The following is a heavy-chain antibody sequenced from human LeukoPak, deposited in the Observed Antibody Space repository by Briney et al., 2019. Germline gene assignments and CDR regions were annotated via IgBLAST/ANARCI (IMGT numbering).Heavy chain of an antibody. CDR2: MNPNSGNT. J-gene: IGHJ5*02. CDR1: GGTFSSYA. Sequence: ASVKVSCKASGGTFSSYAISWVRQATGQGLEWMGWMNPNSGNTGYAQKFQGRVTMTRNTSISTAYMELSSLRSEDTAVYYCARVLAADDGLYNWFDPWGQGTLVTVSS. D-gene: IGHD6-13*01. CDR3: ARVLAADDGLYNWFDP. V-gene: IGHV1-8*02.